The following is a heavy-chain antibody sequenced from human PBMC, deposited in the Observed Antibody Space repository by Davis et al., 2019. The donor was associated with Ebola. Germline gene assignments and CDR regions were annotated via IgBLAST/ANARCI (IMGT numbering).Heavy chain of an antibody. V-gene: IGHV4-38-2*01. CDR1: GFIVSDKY. CDR3: ASLLFGTSSH. J-gene: IGHJ4*02. D-gene: IGHD6-13*01. CDR2: IYYSGYT. Sequence: ESLKISCAASGFIVSDKYMSWVRQAPGKGLEWIGSIYYSGYTSYNPSLGSRVTMSVDTSKNRFSLKVNSVTAADTAVYYCASLLFGTSSHWGQGALVTVSS.